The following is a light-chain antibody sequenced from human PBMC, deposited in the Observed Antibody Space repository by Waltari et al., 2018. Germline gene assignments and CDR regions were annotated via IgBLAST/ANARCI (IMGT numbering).Light chain of an antibody. Sequence: EIVLTQSPGTLSLSPGERATLSCRASQSFTSTHLAWYQQKPGQAPRLLIYGASSRATGIPDRFSGSGSSTDFTLTIARLEPEDFAMYYCRCQEWGGSPPVYTFGQGTKLEIK. CDR3: RCQEWGGSPPVYT. CDR2: GAS. J-gene: IGKJ2*01. V-gene: IGKV3-20*01. CDR1: QSFTSTH.